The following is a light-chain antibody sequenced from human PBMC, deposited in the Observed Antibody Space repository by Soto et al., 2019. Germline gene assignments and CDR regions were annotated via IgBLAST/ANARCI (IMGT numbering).Light chain of an antibody. J-gene: IGLJ1*01. V-gene: IGLV2-14*03. CDR3: SSYTTSNTRQIV. Sequence: QSALTQPASVSGSPGQSITISCTGTSSDVGGYNYVSWYQHHPGKAPKFMIYDVSNRPSGVSNRFCGSKSGNTASLTISGLQAEDEADYYCSSYTTSNTRQIVFGTGTKVTVL. CDR2: DVS. CDR1: SSDVGGYNY.